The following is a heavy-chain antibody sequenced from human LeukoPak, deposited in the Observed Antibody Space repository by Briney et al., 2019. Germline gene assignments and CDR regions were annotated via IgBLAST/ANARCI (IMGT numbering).Heavy chain of an antibody. CDR2: INPNSGDT. J-gene: IGHJ4*02. D-gene: IGHD2-2*01. Sequence: GASVKVSCKASGYTFTGYYMHWVRQAPGQGLEWMGWINPNSGDTNYAQKLQGRVTMTRDTSISTAYMELSRLRSDDTAVYYCARSVVVPAAMPDYWGQGTLVTVSS. CDR1: GYTFTGYY. V-gene: IGHV1-2*02. CDR3: ARSVVVPAAMPDY.